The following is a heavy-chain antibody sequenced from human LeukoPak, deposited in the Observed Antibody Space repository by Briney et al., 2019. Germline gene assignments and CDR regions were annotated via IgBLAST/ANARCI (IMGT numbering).Heavy chain of an antibody. V-gene: IGHV3-23*01. CDR3: ATCSSTNLYYYYYMDV. CDR1: GFTFSSYA. Sequence: GGSLRLPRAASGFTFSSYAMSWGRPAPGEGLEWGSAISGSGGSTYYADSVKGRFTISRDNSKNTLYLQMNSLRAEDTAVYYCATCSSTNLYYYYYMDVWGKGTTVTVSS. J-gene: IGHJ6*03. CDR2: ISGSGGST. D-gene: IGHD2-2*01.